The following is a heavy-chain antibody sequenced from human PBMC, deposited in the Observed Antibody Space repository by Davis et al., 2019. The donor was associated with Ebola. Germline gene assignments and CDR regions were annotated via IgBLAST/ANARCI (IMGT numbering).Heavy chain of an antibody. Sequence: GESLKISCAASGFTFSNYYLHWVRQAPGKGLEWISYISGSGHTNYADSVKGRFTISRDNSKNTLYLQMNSLRAEDTAVYYCARDHGYYITMVRGVKYYYGMDVWGQGTTVTVSS. J-gene: IGHJ6*02. CDR1: GFTFSNYY. V-gene: IGHV3-69-1*01. CDR3: ARDHGYYITMVRGVKYYYGMDV. CDR2: ISGSGHT. D-gene: IGHD3-10*01.